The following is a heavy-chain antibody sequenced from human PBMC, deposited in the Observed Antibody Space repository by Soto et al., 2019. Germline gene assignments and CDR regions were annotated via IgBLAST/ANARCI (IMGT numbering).Heavy chain of an antibody. Sequence: ASVKVSCKVSGYTLTELSMHWVRQAPGKGLEWMGGFDPEDGETIYAQKFQGRVTMTEDTSTDTAYMELSSLRSEDTAVYYCATATYYYDSSGYYIGDYWGQGTLVTVSS. D-gene: IGHD3-22*01. V-gene: IGHV1-24*01. CDR2: FDPEDGET. CDR1: GYTLTELS. CDR3: ATATYYYDSSGYYIGDY. J-gene: IGHJ4*02.